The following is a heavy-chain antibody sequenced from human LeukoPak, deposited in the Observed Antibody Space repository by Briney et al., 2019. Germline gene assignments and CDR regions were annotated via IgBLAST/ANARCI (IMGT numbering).Heavy chain of an antibody. CDR2: IRSKANSYAT. Sequence: PGGSLRLSCAASGFTFSGSAMHWVRQASGKGLEWVGRIRSKANSYATAYAAPVKGRFTISRDDSKNTAYLQMNSLKTEDTAVYYCTRFPRDYDFWSGYYGSNIDYYMDVWGKGTTVTVSS. D-gene: IGHD3-3*01. CDR1: GFTFSGSA. CDR3: TRFPRDYDFWSGYYGSNIDYYMDV. J-gene: IGHJ6*03. V-gene: IGHV3-73*01.